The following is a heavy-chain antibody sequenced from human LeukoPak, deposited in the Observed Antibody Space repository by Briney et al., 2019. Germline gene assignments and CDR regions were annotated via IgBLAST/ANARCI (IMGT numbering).Heavy chain of an antibody. CDR2: IESDGTST. D-gene: IGHD6-13*01. J-gene: IGHJ3*01. Sequence: PGGSLRLSCAASGFTFTTSWMHWFRQAPGKGLVWVSRIESDGTSTTYADSVKGRFTISRANAKNTLYLQMNSLRAEDTAVYYCARDQYSSTWYRGAFDVWGQGTMVSVSS. CDR3: ARDQYSSTWYRGAFDV. V-gene: IGHV3-74*01. CDR1: GFTFTTSW.